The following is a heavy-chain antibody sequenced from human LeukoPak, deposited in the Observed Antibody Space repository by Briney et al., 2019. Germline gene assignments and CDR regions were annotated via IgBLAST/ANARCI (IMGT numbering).Heavy chain of an antibody. V-gene: IGHV4-59*01. CDR1: GGSISSYY. CDR2: IYYSGST. Sequence: SETLSLTCTVSGGSISSYYWSWIRQPPGKGLEWIGYIYYSGSTNYSPSLKSRVTISVDTSKNQFSLKLSSVTAADTAVYYCARLWFGELSPFDYWGQGTLVTVSS. D-gene: IGHD3-10*01. CDR3: ARLWFGELSPFDY. J-gene: IGHJ4*02.